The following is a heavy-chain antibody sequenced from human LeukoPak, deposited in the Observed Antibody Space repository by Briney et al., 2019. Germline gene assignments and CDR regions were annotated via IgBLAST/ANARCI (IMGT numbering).Heavy chain of an antibody. CDR2: IYYSGST. CDR1: GGSVSSGGYS. V-gene: IGHV4-31*03. CDR3: ARCYDSSGYYTDY. Sequence: SETLSLTCTVSGGSVSSGGYSWSWIRQHPGKGLEWIGYIYYSGSTYYNPSLKSRVTISVDTSKNQFSLKLSSVTAADTAVYYCARCYDSSGYYTDYWGQGTLVTVSS. J-gene: IGHJ4*02. D-gene: IGHD3-22*01.